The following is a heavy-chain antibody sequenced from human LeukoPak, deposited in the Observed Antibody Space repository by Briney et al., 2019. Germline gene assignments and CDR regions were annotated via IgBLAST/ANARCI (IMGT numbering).Heavy chain of an antibody. V-gene: IGHV3-53*01. CDR2: IYSGGNT. CDR1: GFTVSSNY. Sequence: GGSLRLSCAASGFTVSSNYVTWVRQAPGKGLEWVSVIYSGGNTYYADSVKGRFTISRDNSKNTLYLQMNSLRVEDTAVYYCARDLAYWGQGTLVTVSS. J-gene: IGHJ4*02. CDR3: ARDLAY.